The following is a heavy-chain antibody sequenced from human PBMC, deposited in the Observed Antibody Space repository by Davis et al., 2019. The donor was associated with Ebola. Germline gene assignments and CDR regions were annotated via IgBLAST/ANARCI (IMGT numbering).Heavy chain of an antibody. Sequence: PGGSLRLSCVASGFPFSDFWMNWARQAPGKGLEWVSYIGTRGDPTVYADSVKGRFTVSRDDANNSLSLLMNSLRDEDTAIYYCVRDYLFALDIWGQGTMVTVSS. CDR2: IGTRGDPT. J-gene: IGHJ3*02. V-gene: IGHV3-48*02. CDR1: GFPFSDFW. CDR3: VRDYLFALDI.